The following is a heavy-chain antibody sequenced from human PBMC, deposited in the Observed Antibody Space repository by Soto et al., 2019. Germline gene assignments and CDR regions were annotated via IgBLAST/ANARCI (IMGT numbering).Heavy chain of an antibody. CDR3: ARAQRTQGCYVL. D-gene: IGHD2-2*01. CDR2: ISAYNGNT. J-gene: IGHJ4*02. CDR1: GYTFTSYG. V-gene: IGHV1-18*01. Sequence: ASVKVSCKASGYTFTSYGISWVRQAPGQGLEWMGWISAYNGNTNYAQKLQGRATMTTDTSTSTAYMELRSLRSDDTAVYYCARAQRTQGCYVLWGQGTLVTVSS.